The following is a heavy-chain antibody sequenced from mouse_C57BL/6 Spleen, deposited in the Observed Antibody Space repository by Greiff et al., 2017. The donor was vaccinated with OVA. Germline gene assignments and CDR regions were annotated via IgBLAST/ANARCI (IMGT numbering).Heavy chain of an antibody. V-gene: IGHV3-6*01. CDR2: ISYDGSN. CDR3: ARVGVYYGNYDYAMDY. J-gene: IGHJ4*01. Sequence: EVQLQQSGPGLVKPSQSLSLTCSVTGYSITSGYYWNWIRQFPGNKLEWMGYISYDGSNNYNPSLKNRISITRDTSKNQFFLKLNSVTTEDTATYYCARVGVYYGNYDYAMDYWGQGTSVTVSS. CDR1: GYSITSGYY. D-gene: IGHD2-1*01.